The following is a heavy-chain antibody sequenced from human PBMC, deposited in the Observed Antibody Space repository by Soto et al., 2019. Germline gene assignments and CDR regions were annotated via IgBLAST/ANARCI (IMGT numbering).Heavy chain of an antibody. D-gene: IGHD2-15*01. CDR1: GFTFISYS. Sequence: PGGALRVSCAASGFTFISYSMHWVSPAPGKGLAWVSRINSDGSSTSYADSVKGRFTISRDNAKNTLYLQMNSLRAEDTAVYYCARGLLDPYYYCGMDVWGQGTTVTVSS. CDR3: ARGLLDPYYYCGMDV. V-gene: IGHV3-74*01. J-gene: IGHJ6*02. CDR2: INSDGSST.